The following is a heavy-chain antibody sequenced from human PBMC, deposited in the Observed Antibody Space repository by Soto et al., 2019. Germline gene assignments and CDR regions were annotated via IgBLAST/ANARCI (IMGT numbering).Heavy chain of an antibody. Sequence: QVQLQESGPGLVKPSQTLSLTCTVSGGSISSGGYYWSWIRQHPGKGLEWIGYIYYSGSTYYNPSLKSRVTISVDTSKNQFSLKLSSVTAADTAVYYCARDRRITMVRGRNGGFEYWGQGTLVTVSS. CDR1: GGSISSGGYY. CDR3: ARDRRITMVRGRNGGFEY. CDR2: IYYSGST. D-gene: IGHD3-10*01. J-gene: IGHJ4*02. V-gene: IGHV4-31*03.